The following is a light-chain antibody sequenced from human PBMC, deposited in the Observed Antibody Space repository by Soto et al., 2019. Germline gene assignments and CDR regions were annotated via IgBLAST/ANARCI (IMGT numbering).Light chain of an antibody. J-gene: IGKJ4*01. Sequence: DIVMIQSPDSLAVSLGERATINCKSRQSVLYSSNNKNYVAWYQQKPGQPPKLLIYWASTRESGVPDRFSGSGSGTDFTLTISSLQAEDVAVYYCQQYYSTPLTFGGGTKVDIK. CDR3: QQYYSTPLT. V-gene: IGKV4-1*01. CDR1: QSVLYSSNNKNY. CDR2: WAS.